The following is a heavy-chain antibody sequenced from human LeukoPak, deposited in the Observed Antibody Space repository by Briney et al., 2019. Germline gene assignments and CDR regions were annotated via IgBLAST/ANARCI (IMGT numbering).Heavy chain of an antibody. Sequence: PGGSLRLSCAASGFTFSSYAMSWVRQAPGKGLEWVSAISGSGGSTYYADSVKGRFTISRDNSKNTLYLQMNSLRAEDTAVYYCAKDKGRHQLAKNTFDYWGQGTLVTVSS. V-gene: IGHV3-23*01. D-gene: IGHD6-13*01. CDR1: GFTFSSYA. CDR2: ISGSGGST. J-gene: IGHJ4*02. CDR3: AKDKGRHQLAKNTFDY.